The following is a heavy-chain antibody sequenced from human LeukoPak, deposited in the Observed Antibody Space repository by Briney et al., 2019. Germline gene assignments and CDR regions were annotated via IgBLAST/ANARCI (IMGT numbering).Heavy chain of an antibody. CDR2: ISDDGSNK. Sequence: PGRSLRLSCAASGFTFSSYAMHWVRQAPGKGLEWVAVISDDGSNKYYADSVKGRFTISRDNSKNTLYLQMNSLRAEDTAVYYCAAPAGTNYWGQGTLVTVSS. CDR1: GFTFSSYA. CDR3: AAPAGTNY. D-gene: IGHD6-13*01. V-gene: IGHV3-30*04. J-gene: IGHJ4*02.